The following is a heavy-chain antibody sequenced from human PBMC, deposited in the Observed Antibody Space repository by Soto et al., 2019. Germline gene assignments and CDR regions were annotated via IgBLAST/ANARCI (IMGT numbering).Heavy chain of an antibody. CDR3: ARENREAVGRGHHYYGIDV. Sequence: EVQLVEFGGGLVQPGGSLRLSCAASGFNFRNYDMHWVRHVPGKGLEWVSAIGTIGDTYYRDSVKGRFTISREETKYTWDHQMNSRAAGDAAAEYGARENREAVGRGHHYYGIDVWGQGTTVTVSS. D-gene: IGHD3-16*01. V-gene: IGHV3-13*04. J-gene: IGHJ6*02. CDR1: GFNFRNYD. CDR2: IGTIGDT.